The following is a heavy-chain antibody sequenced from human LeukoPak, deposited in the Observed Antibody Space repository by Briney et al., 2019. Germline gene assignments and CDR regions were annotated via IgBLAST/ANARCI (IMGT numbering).Heavy chain of an antibody. CDR1: GYTFTGYY. CDR2: INPSGGST. Sequence: ASVKVSCKASGYTFTGYYMHWVRQAPGQGLEWMGIINPSGGSTSYAQKFQGRVTMTRDTSTSTVYMELSSLRSEDTAVYYCARDRNYYDSSGSPNNWFDPWGQGTLVTVSS. CDR3: ARDRNYYDSSGSPNNWFDP. V-gene: IGHV1-46*01. J-gene: IGHJ5*02. D-gene: IGHD3-22*01.